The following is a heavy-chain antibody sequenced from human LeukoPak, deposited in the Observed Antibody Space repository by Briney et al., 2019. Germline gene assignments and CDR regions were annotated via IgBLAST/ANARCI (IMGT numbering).Heavy chain of an antibody. CDR3: ARDSQRKTGTTHDQPDY. D-gene: IGHD1-7*01. CDR2: IYSGANT. CDR1: GFTVSSNY. Sequence: GGSLRLSCAASGFTVSSNYMIWVRQAPGKGLEWVSLIYSGANTYYADSVKGRFTISRDNSKNTLYLQMNSLRAEDTAVYYCARDSQRKTGTTHDQPDYWGQGTLVTVSS. J-gene: IGHJ4*02. V-gene: IGHV3-66*01.